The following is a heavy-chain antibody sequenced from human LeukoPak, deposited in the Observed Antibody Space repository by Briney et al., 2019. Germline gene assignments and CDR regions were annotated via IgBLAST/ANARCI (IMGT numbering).Heavy chain of an antibody. Sequence: ASVKVSCKASGYIFSGSGWYLYWLRQAPGQGLECMGWIHPNNGDTSYAQKFQGRVAMTRDTSISTAYMELRRLRPDGTAVYYCARDGPSQMVEFDYWGQGTQVTVSS. CDR1: GYIFSGSGWY. D-gene: IGHD3-10*01. J-gene: IGHJ4*02. CDR2: IHPNNGDT. CDR3: ARDGPSQMVEFDY. V-gene: IGHV1-2*02.